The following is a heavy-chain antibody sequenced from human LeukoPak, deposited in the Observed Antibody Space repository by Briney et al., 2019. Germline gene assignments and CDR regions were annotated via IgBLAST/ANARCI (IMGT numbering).Heavy chain of an antibody. D-gene: IGHD3-22*01. V-gene: IGHV4-4*02. CDR2: IYHSGST. Sequence: SETLSLTCGVSGGSISSNNWWTWVRLPPGKGLEWLGEIYHSGSTNYKPSLKSRVTLSVDKSKNQFSLKLSSVTAADTAVYYCAREGVVGPFDYWGQGILVTVSS. J-gene: IGHJ4*02. CDR1: GGSISSNNW. CDR3: AREGVVGPFDY.